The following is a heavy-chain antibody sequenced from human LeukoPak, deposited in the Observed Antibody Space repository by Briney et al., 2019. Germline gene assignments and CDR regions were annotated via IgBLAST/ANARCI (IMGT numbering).Heavy chain of an antibody. D-gene: IGHD3-9*01. CDR1: GFTFSAYW. Sequence: GGSLTLSCSPSGFTFSAYWMHWVLQVPGKGLGWVSRIHREGSTTIYADSVKGRFTISRDNGKNTLYLHMNSLRADDTAVYYCARDSDWLLFDYWGQGTLVTVSS. J-gene: IGHJ4*02. CDR2: IHREGSTT. V-gene: IGHV3-74*01. CDR3: ARDSDWLLFDY.